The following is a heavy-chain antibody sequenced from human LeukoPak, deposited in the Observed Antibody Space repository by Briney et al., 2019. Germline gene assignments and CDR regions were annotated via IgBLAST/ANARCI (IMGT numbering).Heavy chain of an antibody. J-gene: IGHJ4*02. V-gene: IGHV1-2*02. CDR2: INPNSGGT. CDR1: GYTCTGYY. Sequence: ASVKVSCKASGYTCTGYYMHWVRQAPGQGLEWMGWINPNSGGTNYAQKFQGRVTMTRDTSISTAYMELSRLRSDDTAVYYCARGSTPSASLLGYWGQGTLVTVSS. CDR3: ARGSTPSASLLGY. D-gene: IGHD2-15*01.